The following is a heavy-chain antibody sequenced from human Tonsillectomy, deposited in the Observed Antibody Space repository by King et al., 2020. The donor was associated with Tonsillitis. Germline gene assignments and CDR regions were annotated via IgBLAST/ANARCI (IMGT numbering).Heavy chain of an antibody. CDR2: IRYDGSNK. CDR3: AKVRHPLSFKLETDAFDI. D-gene: IGHD1-1*01. Sequence: QVQLVESGGGVVQPGGSLRLSCVASGFTFSSYGMHWVRQAPGKGLEWVAVIRYDGSNKDYADSVKGRFAISRDNFKNTLYLQMNSLRAEDTAVYYCAKVRHPLSFKLETDAFDIWGQGTLVTVSS. CDR1: GFTFSSYG. J-gene: IGHJ3*02. V-gene: IGHV3-30*02.